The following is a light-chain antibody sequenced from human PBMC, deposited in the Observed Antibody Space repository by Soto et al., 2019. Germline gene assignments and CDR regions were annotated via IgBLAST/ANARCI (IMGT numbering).Light chain of an antibody. CDR3: RQDHNIHPT. J-gene: IGKJ1*01. Sequence: IQMTQSPSSVSVSVGDRVTITCRASQGISNWLAWYQQKPGKAPKLIIYAASTLQSGVPSRFSGSRSGTEVILTISSMQHEDYATYYCRQDHNIHPTFGQGTKVEIK. CDR2: AAS. V-gene: IGKV1-12*01. CDR1: QGISNW.